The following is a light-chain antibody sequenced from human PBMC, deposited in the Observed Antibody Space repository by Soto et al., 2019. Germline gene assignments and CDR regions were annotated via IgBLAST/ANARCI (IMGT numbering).Light chain of an antibody. Sequence: QSALTQPASVSGSPGQSITISCIGSSSDVGGYDYVSWYQQHPGRAPKVIIYEVSNRPSGVSDRFSGSKSGNTASLTISGVQPEDEADYYCCSYTDTSGRVFGGGTKVTVL. J-gene: IGLJ3*02. V-gene: IGLV2-14*01. CDR3: CSYTDTSGRV. CDR2: EVS. CDR1: SSDVGGYDY.